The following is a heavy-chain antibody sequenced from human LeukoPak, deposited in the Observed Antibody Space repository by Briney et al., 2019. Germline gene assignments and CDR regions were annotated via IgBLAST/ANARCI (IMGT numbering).Heavy chain of an antibody. V-gene: IGHV4-34*01. D-gene: IGHD3-16*02. Sequence: PSETLSLTCAVYGGSFSGYYWSWIRQPPGKGLEWIGEINHSGSTNYNPSLKSRVTISVDTSKNQFSLKLSPVTAADTAVYYCARFMITFGGVIPYHAFDIWGQGTMVTVSS. CDR3: ARFMITFGGVIPYHAFDI. CDR2: INHSGST. J-gene: IGHJ3*02. CDR1: GGSFSGYY.